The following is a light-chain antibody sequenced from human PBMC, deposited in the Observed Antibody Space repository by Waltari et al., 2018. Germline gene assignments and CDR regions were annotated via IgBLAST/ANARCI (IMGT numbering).Light chain of an antibody. V-gene: IGKV3-20*01. CDR1: QIISNNS. Sequence: IVLTPSPGTLSLSPGERATLSCRARQIISNNSLAWYQAKPGQAPRPLIYGISHRATGIPDRVSGGGSGTDFTLTISRLEPEDFAVYYCQQFGGSPKYTFGQGTKLEIK. J-gene: IGKJ2*01. CDR2: GIS. CDR3: QQFGGSPKYT.